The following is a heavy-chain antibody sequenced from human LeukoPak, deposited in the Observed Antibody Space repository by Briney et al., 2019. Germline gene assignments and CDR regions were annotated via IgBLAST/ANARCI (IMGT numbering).Heavy chain of an antibody. CDR2: ISGSGGST. D-gene: IGHD4-17*01. Sequence: PGGSLRLSCAASGFTFSSYSMSWVRQAPGKGLEWVSAISGSGGSTYYADSVKGRFTISRDNSKNTLYLQMNSLRAEDTAVYYCAKYQVDYGDYGYYYYYMDVWGKGTTVTVSS. CDR1: GFTFSSYS. V-gene: IGHV3-23*01. J-gene: IGHJ6*03. CDR3: AKYQVDYGDYGYYYYYMDV.